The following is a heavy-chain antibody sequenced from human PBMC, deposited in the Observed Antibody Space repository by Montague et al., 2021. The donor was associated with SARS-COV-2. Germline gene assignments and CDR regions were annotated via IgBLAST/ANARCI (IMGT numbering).Heavy chain of an antibody. CDR1: GGSIRSGGYY. D-gene: IGHD3-9*01. CDR3: ARAFFLTGSNPGDPRYYYYYGMDV. Sequence: TLSLTCTVSGGSIRSGGYYWSWIRQHPGKGLEWIGYIYYSGSTYYNPSLKSRVTISVDTSKNQFSLKLSSVTAADTAVYSCARAFFLTGSNPGDPRYYYYYGMDVWGQGTTVTVSS. V-gene: IGHV4-31*03. J-gene: IGHJ6*02. CDR2: IYYSGST.